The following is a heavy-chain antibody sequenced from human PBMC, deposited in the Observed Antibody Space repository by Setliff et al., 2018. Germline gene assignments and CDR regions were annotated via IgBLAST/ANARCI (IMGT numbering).Heavy chain of an antibody. D-gene: IGHD2-2*02. CDR2: INPNNGGT. CDR3: ARAYTNMVNYFDH. CDR1: GFVFITYA. V-gene: IGHV1-2*02. J-gene: IGHJ4*02. Sequence: ASVKVSCKTSGFVFITYAITWVRQAPGQGLEWMGWINPNNGGTNYAPKFQGSVTMTRDTSISAVYMELHSVTSDDAAIYYCARAYTNMVNYFDHWGQGTLVTVSS.